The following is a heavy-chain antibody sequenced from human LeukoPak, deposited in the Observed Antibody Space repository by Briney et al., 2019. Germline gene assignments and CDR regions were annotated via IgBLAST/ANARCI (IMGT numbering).Heavy chain of an antibody. D-gene: IGHD2-2*01. CDR2: ISSSSSYI. J-gene: IGHJ5*02. CDR1: GFTFSSYS. V-gene: IGHV3-21*01. Sequence: GGSLRVSCAASGFTFSSYSMNWVPQASGKGLEWVSSISSSSSYIYYADSVKGRFTISRDNAKNSLYLQMNSLRAEDTAVYYCARAQTLPLVTSPITLNWFDPWGQGTLVTVSS. CDR3: ARAQTLPLVTSPITLNWFDP.